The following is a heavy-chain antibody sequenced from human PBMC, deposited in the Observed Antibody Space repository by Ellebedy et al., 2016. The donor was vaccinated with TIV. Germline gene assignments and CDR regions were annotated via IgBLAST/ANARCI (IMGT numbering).Heavy chain of an antibody. V-gene: IGHV3-23*01. D-gene: IGHD6-19*01. CDR2: ISGSGGST. CDR1: GFTFSSYV. Sequence: PGGSLRLSCAASGFTFSSYVMSWVRQAPGKGLEWVSAISGSGGSTYYADSVKGRFTISRDISKNTVYLQMNSLRDEDTAVYYCARQAVAGFDCWGQGTLVTVSS. CDR3: ARQAVAGFDC. J-gene: IGHJ4*02.